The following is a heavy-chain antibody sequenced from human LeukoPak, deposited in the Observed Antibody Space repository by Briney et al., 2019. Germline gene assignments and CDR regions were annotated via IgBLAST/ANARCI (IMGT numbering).Heavy chain of an antibody. CDR3: ARDHGTSGGLSDY. Sequence: SETLSLTCTVSGGSISSSSYYWGWIRQPPGKGLEWIGSIYNTGSTYYNPSLKSRVTISVDTSTNQFSLKLSSVTAADTAVYFCARDHGTSGGLSDYWGQGTLVTVSS. J-gene: IGHJ4*02. D-gene: IGHD3-10*01. V-gene: IGHV4-39*07. CDR2: IYNTGST. CDR1: GGSISSSSYY.